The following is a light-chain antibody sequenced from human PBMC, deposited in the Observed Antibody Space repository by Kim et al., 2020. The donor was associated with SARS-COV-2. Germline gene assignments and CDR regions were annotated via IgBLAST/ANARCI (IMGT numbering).Light chain of an antibody. J-gene: IGKJ5*01. V-gene: IGKV1-27*01. CDR3: QKYDTNPLT. CDR1: QGISNY. Sequence: ASVGDKITITCRASQGISNYLAWYQQKPGKAPKLLIYAVSNLQSGVPSRFSGRGSGTDFTLTISSLQPEDVATYYCQKYDTNPLTFGQGTRLEIK. CDR2: AVS.